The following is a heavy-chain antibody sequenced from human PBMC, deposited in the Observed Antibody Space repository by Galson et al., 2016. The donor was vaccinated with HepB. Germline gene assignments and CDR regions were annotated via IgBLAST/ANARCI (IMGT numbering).Heavy chain of an antibody. J-gene: IGHJ4*02. CDR3: AKDRLLGATTGPFDS. CDR2: ISYDGSNK. Sequence: SLRLSCAASGFTFSSYGMHWVRQAPGKGLEWVAIISYDGSNKYYLDSVEGRFTISRDHSKNTLYLPMNSLTPEDTAVYYCAKDRLLGATTGPFDSWGRGTLVTVAS. CDR1: GFTFSSYG. D-gene: IGHD1-26*01. V-gene: IGHV3-30*18.